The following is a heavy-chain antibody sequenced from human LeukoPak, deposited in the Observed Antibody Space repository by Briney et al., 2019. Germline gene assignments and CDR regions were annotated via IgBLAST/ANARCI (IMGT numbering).Heavy chain of an antibody. J-gene: IGHJ3*02. CDR3: TRGLGYCTSTTCYDPLSAFDI. V-gene: IGHV4-31*03. CDR1: GDSISSGGYY. CDR2: IYYSGST. D-gene: IGHD2-2*01. Sequence: SETLSLTCTVSGDSISSGGYYWSWIRQHPGKGLEWIGNIYYSGSTYSNPSLKSRVIISIDTSKNQFSLKMSSVTAADTAVYYCTRGLGYCTSTTCYDPLSAFDIWGQGTMVTVSS.